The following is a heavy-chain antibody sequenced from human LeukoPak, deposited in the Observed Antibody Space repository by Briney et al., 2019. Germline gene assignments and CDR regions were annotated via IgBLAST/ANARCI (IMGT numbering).Heavy chain of an antibody. CDR2: IIPIFGTA. CDR1: GGTFSRYA. J-gene: IGHJ1*01. V-gene: IGHV1-69*13. CDR3: ARDSSEFRSLIPH. Sequence: GASVKVSCKASGGTFSRYAISWVRQSPGQGLEWMGGIIPIFGTANYAQKFQGRVTITADESTSTACMELSSLRSEDTAMYYCARDSSEFRSLIPHWGQGTLVTVSS. D-gene: IGHD2-21*01.